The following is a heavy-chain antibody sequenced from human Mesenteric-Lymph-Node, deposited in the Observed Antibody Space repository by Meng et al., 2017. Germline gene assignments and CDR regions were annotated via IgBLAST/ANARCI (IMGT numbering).Heavy chain of an antibody. CDR1: GYTFSSYG. CDR2: ISTYNDNP. Sequence: QGQLVQFGAEVKRPGASVKVSCKASGYTFSSYGFTWVRQAPGQGLEWLGWISTYNDNPKYAQKVQGRVTMTADTSTSTAYMELRSLTSDDTAVYYCARDLWPHIVVVTAPSEFWGQGTLVTVSS. V-gene: IGHV1-18*01. J-gene: IGHJ4*02. CDR3: ARDLWPHIVVVTAPSEF. D-gene: IGHD2-21*02.